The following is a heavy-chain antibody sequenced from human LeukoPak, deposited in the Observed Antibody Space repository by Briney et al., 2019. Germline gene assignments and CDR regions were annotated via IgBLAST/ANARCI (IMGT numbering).Heavy chain of an antibody. V-gene: IGHV3-7*01. CDR3: ARPRVPDS. CDR2: IKHDASET. CDR1: GFTFSTSW. Sequence: GGSLRLSCAASGFTFSTSWMSWVRQAPGKGLEWVANIKHDASETNYVDSVKGRFTISRDNAKNSLYLQMNSLGAEDTAVYYCARPRVPDSWGQGTLVTVSS. J-gene: IGHJ4*02.